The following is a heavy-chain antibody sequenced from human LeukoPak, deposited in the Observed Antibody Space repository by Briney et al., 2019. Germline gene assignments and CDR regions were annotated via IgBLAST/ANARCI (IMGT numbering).Heavy chain of an antibody. CDR2: IYHSGST. V-gene: IGHV4-38-2*02. Sequence: ASETLSLTCTVSGYSISSGYYWGWIRQPPGKGLEWIGSIYHSGSTYYNPSLKSRVTISVDTSKNQFSLKLSSVTAADTAVYYCARLVRSGSYGGAFDIWGQGTMVTVSS. CDR1: GYSISSGYY. J-gene: IGHJ3*02. D-gene: IGHD1-26*01. CDR3: ARLVRSGSYGGAFDI.